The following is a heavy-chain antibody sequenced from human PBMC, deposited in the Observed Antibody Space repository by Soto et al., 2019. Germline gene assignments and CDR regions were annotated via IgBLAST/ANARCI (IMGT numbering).Heavy chain of an antibody. D-gene: IGHD7-27*01. CDR2: INAGYGNT. CDR3: ARDTGDGTYDF. J-gene: IGHJ4*02. V-gene: IGHV1-3*01. Sequence: ASVKVSCKASGYTFSSYAMHLVRQAPGQRLEWMGWINAGYGNTNSSQKFQDRVTISRDTSASPAYKELTSLRSEDTAVYYCARDTGDGTYDFWGQGTLVTVTS. CDR1: GYTFSSYA.